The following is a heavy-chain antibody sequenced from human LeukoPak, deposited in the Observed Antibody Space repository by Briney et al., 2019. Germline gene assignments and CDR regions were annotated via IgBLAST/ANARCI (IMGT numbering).Heavy chain of an antibody. D-gene: IGHD6-13*01. J-gene: IGHJ4*02. CDR3: ARQTYAAAGFIDF. Sequence: SETLSLTCTVSGGSISSSSYYWGWIRQPPGKGLEWIGSMYYSGTTYYNSSLQSRVTISVDTSKKQFSLKLSSVTAADTAVYYCARQTYAAAGFIDFWGQGTLVTVSS. V-gene: IGHV4-39*01. CDR1: GGSISSSSYY. CDR2: MYYSGTT.